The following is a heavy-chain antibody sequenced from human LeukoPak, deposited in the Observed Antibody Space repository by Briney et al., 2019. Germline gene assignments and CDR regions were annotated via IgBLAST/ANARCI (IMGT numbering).Heavy chain of an antibody. D-gene: IGHD3-16*01. J-gene: IGHJ5*02. V-gene: IGHV3-11*01. CDR3: VRDRQFRLHDP. CDR2: ISVSGSSV. Sequence: GGSLRLSCAASGFTFSDYYMTWIRQAPGKGLECLSYISVSGSSVSYGDSVKGRFTISRDNAKNSVYLQIDSLRVEDAAMYYCVRDRQFRLHDPWGQGILVTVSS. CDR1: GFTFSDYY.